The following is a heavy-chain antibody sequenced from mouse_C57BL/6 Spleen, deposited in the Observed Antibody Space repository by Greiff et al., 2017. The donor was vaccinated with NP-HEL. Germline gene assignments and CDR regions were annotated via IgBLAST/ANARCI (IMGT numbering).Heavy chain of an antibody. CDR2: IDPSDSYT. D-gene: IGHD3-1*01. CDR1: GYTFTSYW. CDR3: ARGSLYYAMDY. J-gene: IGHJ4*01. Sequence: QVQLQQSGAELVMPGASVKLSCKASGYTFTSYWMHWVKQRPGQGLEWIGEIDPSDSYTNYNQKFKGKSTLTVDKSSSTAYMQLSSLTSEDSAVYYCARGSLYYAMDYWGQGTSVTVSS. V-gene: IGHV1-69*01.